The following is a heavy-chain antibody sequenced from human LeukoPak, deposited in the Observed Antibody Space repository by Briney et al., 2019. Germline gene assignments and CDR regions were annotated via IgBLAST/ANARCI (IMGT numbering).Heavy chain of an antibody. CDR1: GFTFSSYG. J-gene: IGHJ4*02. V-gene: IGHV3-7*01. D-gene: IGHD3-16*01. CDR2: IKQDGSEK. Sequence: GGSLRLSCVASGFTFSSYGMHWVRQAPGKGLEWVANIKQDGSEKYYVDSVKGRFTISRDNAKNSLYLQMNSLRAEDTAVYYCASGTGWGTDYWGQGTLVTVSS. CDR3: ASGTGWGTDY.